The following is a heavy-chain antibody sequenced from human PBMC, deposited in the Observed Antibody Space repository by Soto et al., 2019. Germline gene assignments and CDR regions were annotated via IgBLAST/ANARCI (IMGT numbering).Heavy chain of an antibody. D-gene: IGHD3-22*01. CDR2: VSNDGSKK. Sequence: QVQLVESGGGVVQPGRSLRVSCAASGFTFSNYAMHWVCQAPGKGLEGVAVVSNDGSKKFYADTVEGRFTISRDSSKTTLYLHMDNLRDEDTAVYYCARDRVYYYDNSGYYNFDYWGQGTLVTVSS. CDR1: GFTFSNYA. CDR3: ARDRVYYYDNSGYYNFDY. V-gene: IGHV3-30-3*01. J-gene: IGHJ4*02.